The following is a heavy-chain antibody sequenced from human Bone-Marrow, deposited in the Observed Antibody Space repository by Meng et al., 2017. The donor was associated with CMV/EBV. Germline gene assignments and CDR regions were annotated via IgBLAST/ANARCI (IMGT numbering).Heavy chain of an antibody. CDR2: IYPGDSDT. J-gene: IGHJ6*02. D-gene: IGHD1-1*01. CDR3: ARHGIWASLYYYGMDV. V-gene: IGHV5-51*01. CDR1: GYSFTNHW. Sequence: GESLKISCKGSGYSFTNHWIGWVRQMPGKGLEWMGIIYPGDSDTRYSPSFQGQVTISADKSISTAYLQWSSLKASDTAMYYCARHGIWASLYYYGMDVWGQGTTVTISS.